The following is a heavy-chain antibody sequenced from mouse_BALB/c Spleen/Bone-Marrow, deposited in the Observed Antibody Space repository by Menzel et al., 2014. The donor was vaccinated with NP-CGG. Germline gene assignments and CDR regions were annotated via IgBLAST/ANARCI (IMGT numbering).Heavy chain of an antibody. J-gene: IGHJ4*01. CDR1: GFSLTNYG. Sequence: VQLQQSGPGLVAPSQSLSITCTISGFSLTNYGVHWVRQPPGKGLEWLVVIWSDGSTTYNSALKSRLSISKDNSKSQVFLKINRLQTYDPAIFYCARHRYYALDYWGQGTSVTASS. V-gene: IGHV2-6-1*01. CDR3: ARHRYYALDY. CDR2: IWSDGST.